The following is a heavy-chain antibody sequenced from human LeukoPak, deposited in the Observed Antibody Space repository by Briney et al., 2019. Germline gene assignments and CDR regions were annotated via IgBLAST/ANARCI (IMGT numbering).Heavy chain of an antibody. CDR2: IHTSGST. D-gene: IGHD2-2*01. Sequence: SQTLSLTCTVSGGSISSGSYYWSWIRQPAGKGLEWIWRIHTSGSTSYIPSLESRVTISVDTSKNQFSLKLTSATAADTAVYFCARYGNVPSAHFDYWGQGTLVTVSS. V-gene: IGHV4-61*02. CDR1: GGSISSGSYY. CDR3: ARYGNVPSAHFDY. J-gene: IGHJ4*02.